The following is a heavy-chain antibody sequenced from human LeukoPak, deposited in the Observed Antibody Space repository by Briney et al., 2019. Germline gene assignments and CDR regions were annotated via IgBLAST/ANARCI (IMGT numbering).Heavy chain of an antibody. V-gene: IGHV4-34*01. CDR1: GGSFSGYY. D-gene: IGHD3-16*02. J-gene: IGHJ3*02. CDR2: INHSGST. CDR3: ARDGSLGGGVAFDI. Sequence: SETLSLTCAVYGGSFSGYYWSWIRQPPGKGLEWIGEINHSGSTYYNPSLKSRVTISVDTSKNQFSLKLSSVTAADTAVYYCARDGSLGGGVAFDIWGQGTMVTVSS.